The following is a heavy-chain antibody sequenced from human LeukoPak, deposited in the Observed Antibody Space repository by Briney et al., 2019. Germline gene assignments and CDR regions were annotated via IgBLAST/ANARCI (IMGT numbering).Heavy chain of an antibody. CDR1: GFTFSTYA. Sequence: GGSLRLSCAASGFTFSTYAMHWVRQAPGKGLEYVSSISSNGGTTYYANSVKGRFTISRDNSKNTLYLQMNSLRAEDTAVYYCARALGGDILTGYYPEVFDYWGQGTLVTVSS. CDR3: ARALGGDILTGYYPEVFDY. J-gene: IGHJ4*02. V-gene: IGHV3-64*01. CDR2: ISSNGGTT. D-gene: IGHD3-9*01.